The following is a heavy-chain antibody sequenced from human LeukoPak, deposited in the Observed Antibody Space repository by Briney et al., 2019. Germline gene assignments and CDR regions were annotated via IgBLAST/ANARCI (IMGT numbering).Heavy chain of an antibody. CDR1: GYTLTSYG. Sequence: ASVKVSCKASGYTLTSYGISWVRQAPGQGLEWMGWISAYNGNTNYAQKLQGRVTMTTDTSTSTAYMELRSLRSDDTAVYYCARYDYAWGSYRPIDYWGQGTLVTVSS. CDR3: ARYDYAWGSYRPIDY. CDR2: ISAYNGNT. D-gene: IGHD3-16*02. V-gene: IGHV1-18*01. J-gene: IGHJ4*02.